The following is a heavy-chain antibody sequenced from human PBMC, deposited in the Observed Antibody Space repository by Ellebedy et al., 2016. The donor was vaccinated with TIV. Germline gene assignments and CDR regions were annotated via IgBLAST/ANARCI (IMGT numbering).Heavy chain of an antibody. CDR1: GYNFNNYG. V-gene: IGHV1-69*06. CDR2: IIPVFGSA. J-gene: IGHJ4*02. Sequence: AASVKVSCKSSGYNFNNYGITWVRQAPGQGLEWMGGIIPVFGSAKYAQKFQGRVTITADKSTSTAHMELSSLRSDDTAVYYCAGAIIGATTGPFDYWGQGTLVTVSS. CDR3: AGAIIGATTGPFDY. D-gene: IGHD1-26*01.